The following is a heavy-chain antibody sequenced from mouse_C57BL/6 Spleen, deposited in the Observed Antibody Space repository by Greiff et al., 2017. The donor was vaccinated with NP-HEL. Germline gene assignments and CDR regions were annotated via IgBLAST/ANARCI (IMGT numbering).Heavy chain of an antibody. CDR2: ISDGGSYT. D-gene: IGHD1-1*01. J-gene: IGHJ3*01. V-gene: IGHV5-4*01. CDR1: GFTFSSYA. Sequence: EVMLVESGGGLVKPGGSLKLSCAASGFTFSSYAMSWVRQTPEKRLEWVATISDGGSYTYYPDNVKGRFTISRDNAKNNLYLQMSHLKSEDTAMYYCARDMTTVVATRAYWGQGTLVTVSA. CDR3: ARDMTTVVATRAY.